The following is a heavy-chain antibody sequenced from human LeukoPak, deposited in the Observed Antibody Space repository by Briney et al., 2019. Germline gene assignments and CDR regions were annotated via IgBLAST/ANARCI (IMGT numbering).Heavy chain of an antibody. J-gene: IGHJ6*02. CDR1: GYTFTGYY. CDR2: INPNSGGT. D-gene: IGHD1-26*01. V-gene: IGHV1-2*02. Sequence: GASVKVSCKASGYTFTGYYMHWVRQAPGQGLEWMGWINPNSGGTNYAQKFQGRVTMTRDTSISTAYMELGRLRSDDTAVYYCYSGSYYVGVRPMDVWGQGTTVTVSS. CDR3: YSGSYYVGVRPMDV.